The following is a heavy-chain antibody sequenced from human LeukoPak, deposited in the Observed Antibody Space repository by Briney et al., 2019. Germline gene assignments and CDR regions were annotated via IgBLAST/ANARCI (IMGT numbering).Heavy chain of an antibody. CDR1: GGSFSGYY. Sequence: SETLSLTCAVYGGSFSGYYWSWIRQPPGKGLEWIGEINHSGSTNYNPSLKSRVTISVDTSKNQFSLKLSSVTAADTAVYYCASSRLAGYSRPELNYWGQGTLVTVSS. J-gene: IGHJ4*02. D-gene: IGHD2-21*01. CDR2: INHSGST. CDR3: ASSRLAGYSRPELNY. V-gene: IGHV4-34*01.